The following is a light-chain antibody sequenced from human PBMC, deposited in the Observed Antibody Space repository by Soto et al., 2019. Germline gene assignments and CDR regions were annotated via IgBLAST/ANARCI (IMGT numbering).Light chain of an antibody. J-gene: IGKJ1*01. CDR3: QQYNNWPPWT. Sequence: IQLTQSPSSLSASVGDSVTITCGASQDITSYLAWYQQKPGKAPNLLIYGASTLQSGVPSRFSGSGSGTDFTLTISSLQSEDFAVYYCQQYNNWPPWTFGQGTKVDIK. CDR1: QDITSY. V-gene: IGKV1-9*01. CDR2: GAS.